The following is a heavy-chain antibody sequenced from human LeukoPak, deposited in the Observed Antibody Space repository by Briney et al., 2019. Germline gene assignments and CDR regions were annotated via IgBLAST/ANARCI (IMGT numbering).Heavy chain of an antibody. CDR1: GDTFTSYD. J-gene: IGHJ5*02. Sequence: ASVKVSCKAYGDTFTSYDINCVRQATGQGLEWMGWMNPHSGNTGYAQKFQGRVTMTRNTSISTAYMELSSLRSEDTAVYYCARAMYDFWSGYYTRFDPWGQGTLVTVSS. V-gene: IGHV1-8*01. CDR2: MNPHSGNT. D-gene: IGHD3-3*01. CDR3: ARAMYDFWSGYYTRFDP.